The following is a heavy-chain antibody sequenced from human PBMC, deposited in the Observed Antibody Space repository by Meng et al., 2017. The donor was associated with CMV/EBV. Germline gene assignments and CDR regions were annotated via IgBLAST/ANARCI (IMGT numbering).Heavy chain of an antibody. CDR3: AGRYCSSTSCYTHGYGAFDI. J-gene: IGHJ3*02. D-gene: IGHD2-2*02. V-gene: IGHV1-69*10. CDR2: IIPILGIA. CDR1: GGTFSSYA. Sequence: SVKVSCKASGGTFSSYAISWVRQAPGQGLEWMGGIIPILGIANYAQKFQGRVTITADKSTSTAYMELSSLRSDDTAVYYCAGRYCSSTSCYTHGYGAFDIWGQGTMVTVSS.